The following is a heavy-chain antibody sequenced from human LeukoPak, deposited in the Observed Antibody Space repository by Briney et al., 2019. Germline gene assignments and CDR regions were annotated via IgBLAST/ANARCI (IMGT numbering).Heavy chain of an antibody. CDR3: ARDNAGWSRDY. CDR2: MNSDGGYI. CDR1: GFTIVTYS. Sequence: GGSLRLSCAASGFTIVTYSMSWVRQAPGKGLEWVSTMNSDGGYIAYADSVKGRFTISKDNAKNSLYLQMNSLRADDTAVYYCARDNAGWSRDYWGQGTLVTVSS. J-gene: IGHJ4*02. V-gene: IGHV3-21*01. D-gene: IGHD6-19*01.